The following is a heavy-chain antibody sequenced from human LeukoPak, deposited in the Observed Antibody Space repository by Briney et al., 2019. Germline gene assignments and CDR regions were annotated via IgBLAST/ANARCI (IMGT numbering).Heavy chain of an antibody. Sequence: KASETLSLTCAVYGGSFSGYYWSWIRQPPGKGLEWIGEINHSGSTNYNPSLKSRVTISVDTSKNQFSLKLSSVTAADTAVYYCARINLPGGTNWFDPWGQGILVTVSS. V-gene: IGHV4-34*01. CDR3: ARINLPGGTNWFDP. CDR1: GGSFSGYY. CDR2: INHSGST. J-gene: IGHJ5*02. D-gene: IGHD7-27*01.